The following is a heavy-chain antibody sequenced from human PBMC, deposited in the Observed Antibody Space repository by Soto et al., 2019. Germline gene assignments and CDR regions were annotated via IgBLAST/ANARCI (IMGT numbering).Heavy chain of an antibody. D-gene: IGHD5-12*01. CDR2: IYHSGST. J-gene: IGHJ4*02. V-gene: IGHV4-30-2*01. Sequence: QLQLQESGSGLVKPSQTLSLTCAVSGGSISSGGYSWSWIRQPPGKGLEWIGYIYHSGSTYYNPPLTGRVTISVDRSKNQFSLKLSSVTAADTAVYYCAAGGGLPRYYWGQGTLVTVSS. CDR3: AAGGGLPRYY. CDR1: GGSISSGGYS.